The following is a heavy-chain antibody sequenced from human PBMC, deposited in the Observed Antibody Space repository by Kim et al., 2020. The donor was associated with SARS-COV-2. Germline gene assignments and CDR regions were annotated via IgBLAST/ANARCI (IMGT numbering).Heavy chain of an antibody. J-gene: IGHJ4*02. CDR1: GYSLSDLS. V-gene: IGHV1-24*01. CDR2: FDPEDGET. Sequence: ASVKVSCKVSGYSLSDLSMHWVRQAPGKGLEWVGGFDPEDGETRYAQKFRGRVTVTEDTSTNTAFMELSSLRSEDTAVYYCATDRALGATLAFWGQGTLVTVSS. D-gene: IGHD3-16*01. CDR3: ATDRALGATLAF.